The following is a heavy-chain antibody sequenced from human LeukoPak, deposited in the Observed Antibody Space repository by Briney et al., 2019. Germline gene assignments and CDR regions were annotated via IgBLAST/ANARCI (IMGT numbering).Heavy chain of an antibody. CDR3: AKSDGDTEFDY. Sequence: GGSLRLSCAASGFTFSSYWMHWVRQAPEKGLVWVSRINSDGSSTSYADSVKGRFTISRDNAKNTLYLQMNSLRAEDTAVYYCAKSDGDTEFDYWGQGTLVTVSS. V-gene: IGHV3-74*01. CDR2: INSDGSST. D-gene: IGHD5-18*01. J-gene: IGHJ4*02. CDR1: GFTFSSYW.